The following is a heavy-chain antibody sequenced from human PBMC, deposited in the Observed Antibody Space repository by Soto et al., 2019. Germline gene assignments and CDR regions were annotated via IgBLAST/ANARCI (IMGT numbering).Heavy chain of an antibody. V-gene: IGHV3-9*01. Sequence: EVQLVESGGGLVQPGRSLRLSCAASGFTFDDYAMHWVRQAPGKGLEWVSGISWNSGSIRYADSVKGRFTISRDDAKNTLYLQMNSLRAEDTALYYCAKDRGEGLPAAAFDYWGQGTLVTVSS. J-gene: IGHJ4*02. CDR3: AKDRGEGLPAAAFDY. D-gene: IGHD2-2*01. CDR2: ISWNSGSI. CDR1: GFTFDDYA.